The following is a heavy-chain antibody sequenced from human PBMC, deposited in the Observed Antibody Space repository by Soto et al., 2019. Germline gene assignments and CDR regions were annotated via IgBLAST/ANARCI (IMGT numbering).Heavy chain of an antibody. D-gene: IGHD3-22*01. CDR3: AKDRPGRRYYYDRSGFY. V-gene: IGHV3-23*01. CDR1: GFTFDIYA. J-gene: IGHJ4*02. CDR2: ISGSGNST. Sequence: GGSLRLSCVASGFTFDIYAMGWVRQAPGKGLEWVSSISGSGNSTYYADSAKGRFTISRDNSKNTLFLQMSSLRAEDTALYYCAKDRPGRRYYYDRSGFYWGQGTLVTVSS.